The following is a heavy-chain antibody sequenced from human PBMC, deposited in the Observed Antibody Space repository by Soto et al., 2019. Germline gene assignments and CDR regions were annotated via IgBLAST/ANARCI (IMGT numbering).Heavy chain of an antibody. CDR1: GYSISSSNW. V-gene: IGHV4-28*01. D-gene: IGHD1-26*01. J-gene: IGHJ4*02. CDR2: IYYSGTT. CDR3: AGREIQGPIDY. Sequence: QVQLQESGPGLVKPSDTLSLTCAVSGYSISSSNWWGWIRQPPGKGLEWIGYIYYSGTTYYNPSRKSRFPVSVYTSKNQFPLKLTAGTAVDTAVYYCAGREIQGPIDYWGQGTLVTVSS.